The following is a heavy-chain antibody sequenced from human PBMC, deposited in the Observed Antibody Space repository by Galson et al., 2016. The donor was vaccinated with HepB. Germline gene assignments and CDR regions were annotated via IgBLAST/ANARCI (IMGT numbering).Heavy chain of an antibody. CDR3: AKDTQMEYCYSGSCYYYYGMDV. V-gene: IGHV3-43*01. J-gene: IGHJ6*02. CDR1: GFTFDDYT. D-gene: IGHD2/OR15-2a*01. Sequence: SLRLSCAASGFTFDDYTMHWVRQAPGKGLEWVSLISWDGGGTYYADSVKGRVTIPRDNSKNCLYLQMNSLKIEDTAFYYCAKDTQMEYCYSGSCYYYYGMDVWGQGTTVTVS. CDR2: ISWDGGGT.